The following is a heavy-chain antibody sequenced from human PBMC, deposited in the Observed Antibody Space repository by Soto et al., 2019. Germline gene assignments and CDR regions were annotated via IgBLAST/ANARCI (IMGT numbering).Heavy chain of an antibody. V-gene: IGHV1-18*04. CDR2: ISAYTGKA. J-gene: IGHJ4*02. D-gene: IGHD3-10*01. CDR3: ARDQRYYGSGSYYSDS. CDR1: GYVYISYG. Sequence: QVQLVQSGPEVKKPGPSVKVSCKTSGYVYISYGISWVRQAPGHGLEWVGGISAYTGKADYAQKFQGRVTMTTETSTSTAFLELRSLRSDDTAVYYCARDQRYYGSGSYYSDSWGQGTLVTVSS.